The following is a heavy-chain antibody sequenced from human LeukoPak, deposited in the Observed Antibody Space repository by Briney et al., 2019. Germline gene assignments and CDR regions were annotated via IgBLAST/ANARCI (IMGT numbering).Heavy chain of an antibody. CDR3: TRLLGSGWYMGDDY. Sequence: SVKVSCKASRGTFNSFSISWVRQAPGQGLEWMGGIIPIFGTANYAQKFQGRVTITADESTSTAYMELNSLKTEDTAVYYCTRLLGSGWYMGDDYWGQGTLVTVSS. CDR1: RGTFNSFS. V-gene: IGHV1-69*01. CDR2: IIPIFGTA. D-gene: IGHD6-19*01. J-gene: IGHJ4*02.